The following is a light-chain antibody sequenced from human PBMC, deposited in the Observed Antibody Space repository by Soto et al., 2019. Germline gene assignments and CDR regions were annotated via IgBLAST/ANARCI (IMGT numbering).Light chain of an antibody. V-gene: IGLV2-14*01. CDR3: NSYTSSSATYV. CDR2: EVS. Sequence: QSVLTQPSSLSGAPGQSITISCTGTIGDVGGYRYVSWFQHHPGKAPKVIIYEVSNRASGVSNRFSGSKSGNTAFLTISGLQAEDEADYYCNSYTSSSATYVFGTGTKVTVL. CDR1: IGDVGGYRY. J-gene: IGLJ1*01.